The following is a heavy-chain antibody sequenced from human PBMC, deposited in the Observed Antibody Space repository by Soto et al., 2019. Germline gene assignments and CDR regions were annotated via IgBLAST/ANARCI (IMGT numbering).Heavy chain of an antibody. CDR3: ARGSGWYFH. CDR2: MYFNGST. D-gene: IGHD6-19*01. J-gene: IGHJ4*02. Sequence: QVQLQESGPGLVKPSETLSLTCTVSGDSISGSSWSWIRQPPGKGLQWNAYMYFNGSTNYNPSLKSLFSISVDTSKNQFPWKLTSVTAADTAVYYCARGSGWYFHWGQGTLVTVSS. CDR1: GDSISGSS. V-gene: IGHV4-59*01.